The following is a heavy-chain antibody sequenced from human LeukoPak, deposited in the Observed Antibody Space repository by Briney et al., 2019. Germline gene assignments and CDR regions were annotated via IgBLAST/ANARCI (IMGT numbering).Heavy chain of an antibody. Sequence: ASVKVSCKASGYTFTGYYMHWVRQAPGQGLEWMGRVNPNSGGTNYAQKFQGRVTMTRDTSISTAYMELSRLRSDDTAVYYCTRDRGYDYFFDYWGQGTLVTVSS. CDR1: GYTFTGYY. D-gene: IGHD5-12*01. CDR3: TRDRGYDYFFDY. V-gene: IGHV1-2*06. CDR2: VNPNSGGT. J-gene: IGHJ4*02.